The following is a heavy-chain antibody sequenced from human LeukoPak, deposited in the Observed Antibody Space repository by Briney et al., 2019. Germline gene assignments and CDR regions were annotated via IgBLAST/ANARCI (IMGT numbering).Heavy chain of an antibody. CDR3: ARDEGELFDP. Sequence: GGSLRLSCAASGFTFSSYSMNWVRQAPGKGLEWVSSISSSSSYVYYADSVKGRFTISRDNAKNSLYLQMNSLRAEDTAVYYCARDEGELFDPWGQGTLVTVSS. V-gene: IGHV3-21*01. CDR2: ISSSSSYV. J-gene: IGHJ5*02. CDR1: GFTFSSYS. D-gene: IGHD1-7*01.